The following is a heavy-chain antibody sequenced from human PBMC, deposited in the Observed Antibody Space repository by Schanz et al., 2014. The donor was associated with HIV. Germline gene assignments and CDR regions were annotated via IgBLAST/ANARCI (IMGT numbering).Heavy chain of an antibody. CDR1: GFTFSTYA. CDR2: ISFDGSNK. Sequence: QVQLVESGGGVVQPGRSLRLSCAASGFTFSTYAMHWVRQAPGKGLEWMAVISFDGSNKYYADSVKGQFTISRDNSKNTLYLQMNSLRAEDTAVYYCALSRPSGYGGSWYFDLWGRGTLVAVSS. D-gene: IGHD2-15*01. V-gene: IGHV3-30-3*01. J-gene: IGHJ2*01. CDR3: ALSRPSGYGGSWYFDL.